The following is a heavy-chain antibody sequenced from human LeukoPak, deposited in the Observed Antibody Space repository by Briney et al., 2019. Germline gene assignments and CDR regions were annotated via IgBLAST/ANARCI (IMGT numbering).Heavy chain of an antibody. CDR2: ISGSGRST. V-gene: IGHV3-23*01. Sequence: PGGSLRLSCAASGFTFINYAMNWVRQAPGKGLEWVSAISGSGRSTYYADSVKGRFTISRDNSKNTLYLQMNSLRAEDTALYYCAKDPRITASDYWGQGTLVTVSS. CDR3: AKDPRITASDY. D-gene: IGHD6-13*01. CDR1: GFTFINYA. J-gene: IGHJ4*02.